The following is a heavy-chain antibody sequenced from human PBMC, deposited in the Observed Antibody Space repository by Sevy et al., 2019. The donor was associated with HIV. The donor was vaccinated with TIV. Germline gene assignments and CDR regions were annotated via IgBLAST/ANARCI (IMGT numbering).Heavy chain of an antibody. Sequence: GGSLRLSCAASGFTFSSYGMHWVRQAPGKGLEWVAFIRYDGSNKYYADSVKGRFTISRDNSKNTLYLQMNSLRAEDTAVYYCAKDLCSSTICYVYYYYYGMDVWGQGTTVTVSS. CDR3: AKDLCSSTICYVYYYYYGMDV. V-gene: IGHV3-30*02. J-gene: IGHJ6*02. CDR1: GFTFSSYG. D-gene: IGHD2-2*01. CDR2: IRYDGSNK.